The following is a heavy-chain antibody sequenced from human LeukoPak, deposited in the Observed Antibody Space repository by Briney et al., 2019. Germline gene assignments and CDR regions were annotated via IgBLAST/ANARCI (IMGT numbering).Heavy chain of an antibody. D-gene: IGHD2-2*03. J-gene: IGHJ5*02. V-gene: IGHV4-59*01. CDR1: GGSISPYY. Sequence: SETLSLTCTVSGGSISPYYWSWIRQPPGKGLEWIGHIYYSGSSRYNSSLKSRVTISVDTSKNQFSLKLSSVTAADTAVYYCARDLDGYCSSTSCSGWFDPWGQGTLVTVSS. CDR2: IYYSGSS. CDR3: ARDLDGYCSSTSCSGWFDP.